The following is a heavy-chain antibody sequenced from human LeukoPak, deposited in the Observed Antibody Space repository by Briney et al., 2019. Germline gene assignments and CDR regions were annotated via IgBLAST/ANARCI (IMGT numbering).Heavy chain of an antibody. CDR1: GFTFSSYE. V-gene: IGHV3-48*03. CDR3: ARGATTAVGWVYMDV. Sequence: GGSLRLSCAASGFTFSSYEMNWVRQAPGKGLGWLSHISSSGSTKYYANSVKGRFTISRDNAKNSVYLQMNSLTAEDTGLYYCARGATTAVGWVYMDVWGKGTTVAISS. CDR2: ISSSGSTK. J-gene: IGHJ6*03. D-gene: IGHD6-13*01.